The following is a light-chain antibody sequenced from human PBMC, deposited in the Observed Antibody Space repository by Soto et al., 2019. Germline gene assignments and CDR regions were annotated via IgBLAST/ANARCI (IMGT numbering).Light chain of an antibody. CDR2: EAS. V-gene: IGKV1-5*03. Sequence: MQLTNSHSTLSAPVGDRVTIACRARHSISNWLACCKKKTGKAPLRLFYEASSLESGVPSRFSGSGAGTEFTLSLSSLQPDDFAHHYCQQYNSDSQETFGGGTKVDIK. CDR1: HSISNW. CDR3: QQYNSDSQET. J-gene: IGKJ4*01.